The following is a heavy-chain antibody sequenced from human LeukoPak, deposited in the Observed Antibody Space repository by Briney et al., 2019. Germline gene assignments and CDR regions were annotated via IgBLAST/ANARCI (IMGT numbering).Heavy chain of an antibody. Sequence: ASVKVSCKASGYTFTDYYMHWVRQAPGQGPEWMGWINPNSGGTNYAQKFQGRVTMTRDTSIRTAYMELSRLRSDDTAVYYCARAEGGTVLLWFGETYFDYWGQGTLVTVSS. V-gene: IGHV1-2*02. CDR1: GYTFTDYY. D-gene: IGHD3-10*01. CDR2: INPNSGGT. CDR3: ARAEGGTVLLWFGETYFDY. J-gene: IGHJ4*02.